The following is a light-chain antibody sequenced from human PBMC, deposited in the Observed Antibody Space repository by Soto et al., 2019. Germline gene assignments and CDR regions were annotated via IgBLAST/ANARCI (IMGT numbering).Light chain of an antibody. V-gene: IGLV1-36*01. CDR3: AAWDDSLNGLV. CDR2: YGD. CDR1: SSNIGNNA. J-gene: IGLJ2*01. Sequence: QSVLTQPPSVSEAPRQRVTISCSGSSSNIGNNAVNWYQQLPGKAPKLLIYYGDLLPSGVSDRFSGSKSGTSASLAISGLQSEDEADYYCAAWDDSLNGLVFGGGAKLTVL.